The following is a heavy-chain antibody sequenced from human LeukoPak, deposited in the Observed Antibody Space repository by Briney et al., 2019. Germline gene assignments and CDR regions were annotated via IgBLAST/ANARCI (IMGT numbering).Heavy chain of an antibody. CDR3: AKGSVPIISSSYFDY. D-gene: IGHD6-13*01. V-gene: IGHV3-64*01. CDR2: ISSNGGST. Sequence: GGSLRPSCAASGFTFSSYAMHWVRQAPGKGLEYVSGISSNGGSTYYANSVKGRFTVSRDNSKNTLYLQMGSLRAEDTAVYYCAKGSVPIISSSYFDYWGQGTLVTVSS. CDR1: GFTFSSYA. J-gene: IGHJ4*02.